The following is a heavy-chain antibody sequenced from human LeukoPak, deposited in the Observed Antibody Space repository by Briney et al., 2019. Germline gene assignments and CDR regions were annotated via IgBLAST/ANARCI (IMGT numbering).Heavy chain of an antibody. CDR3: AKDLIPYCSSPSCYTPFDY. D-gene: IGHD2-2*02. Sequence: PGRSLRLSCAASGFTFSSYGMHWVRQAPGKGLEWVAGIWYDGSNKYYADSVEGRFTISRDNSKNTLYLQMNSLRAEDTVVYYCAKDLIPYCSSPSCYTPFDYWGQGTLVTVSS. CDR2: IWYDGSNK. J-gene: IGHJ4*02. V-gene: IGHV3-33*06. CDR1: GFTFSSYG.